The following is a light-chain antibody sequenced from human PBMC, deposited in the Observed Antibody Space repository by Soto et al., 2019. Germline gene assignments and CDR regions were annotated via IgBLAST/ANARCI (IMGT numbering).Light chain of an antibody. V-gene: IGKV1-39*01. CDR2: SAS. CDR1: QTVTDN. J-gene: IGKJ1*01. CDR3: HQTYSTPQT. Sequence: DIQMTQSPSSLSASVGDRVTITCRAGQTVTDNLNCYQHKPGKAPKLLIYSASTLQTGVPSRFSGSGSGTDFTLTITSLQPEDFGTYYCHQTYSTPQTFGQGTRVEIK.